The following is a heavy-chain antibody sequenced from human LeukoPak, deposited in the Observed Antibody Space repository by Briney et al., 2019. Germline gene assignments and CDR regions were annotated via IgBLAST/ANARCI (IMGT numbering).Heavy chain of an antibody. CDR2: ITGSGATT. V-gene: IGHV3-23*01. Sequence: GGSLRLSCAASGFTFSSYASNWLRQAPGKGLEWVSAITGSGATTYYADSMSGRFTIDRDNSKHTVYLQMNSLRGEDTAVYYCAKRAEDTARPFFQYWAQGPLVPVSS. CDR1: GFTFSSYA. D-gene: IGHD5-18*01. CDR3: AKRAEDTARPFFQY. J-gene: IGHJ4*02.